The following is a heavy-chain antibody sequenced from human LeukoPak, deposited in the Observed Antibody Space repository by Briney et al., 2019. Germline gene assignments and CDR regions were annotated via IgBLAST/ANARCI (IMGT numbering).Heavy chain of an antibody. CDR1: GYTFSAYY. CDR3: ARDLTHRRNYGSSGYQIVPAF. Sequence: ASVRVSCKASGYTFSAYYIHWVRQAPGQGLEWMGWINPNSGGTNYAQKFQGRVTMTRDTSISTAYMELSRLRSDDTAVYYCARDLTHRRNYGSSGYQIVPAFWGQGTLVTVSS. V-gene: IGHV1-2*02. J-gene: IGHJ4*02. D-gene: IGHD3-22*01. CDR2: INPNSGGT.